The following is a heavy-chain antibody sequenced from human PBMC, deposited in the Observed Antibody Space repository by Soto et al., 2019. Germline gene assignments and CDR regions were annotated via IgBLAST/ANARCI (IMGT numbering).Heavy chain of an antibody. Sequence: PXXTLPLPCTVSGDSITSNNYFWAFIRQPPGKGLEWIGSIYYSGTTYYNPSLNSRVTISVDTSKNQFSLKLSSVTAADTAVYYCARYKSNYYYGMDVWGQGTTVTVSS. J-gene: IGHJ6*02. V-gene: IGHV4-39*07. CDR3: ARYKSNYYYGMDV. CDR2: IYYSGTT. CDR1: GDSITSNNYF. D-gene: IGHD1-20*01.